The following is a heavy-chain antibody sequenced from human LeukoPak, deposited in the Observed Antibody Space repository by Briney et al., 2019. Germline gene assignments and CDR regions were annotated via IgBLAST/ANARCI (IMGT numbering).Heavy chain of an antibody. D-gene: IGHD6-25*01. CDR1: GGSISSYY. CDR2: INTSGST. CDR3: AREGGDPRWLDP. Sequence: PSETLSLTCTVSGGSISSYYWTWIRQSAGKGLEWIGRINTSGSTNYNTSLRSRVTMSVTTSKNQFSLNLTSVTAADTAVYSCAREGGDPRWLDPWGQGTLVTVSS. V-gene: IGHV4-4*07. J-gene: IGHJ5*02.